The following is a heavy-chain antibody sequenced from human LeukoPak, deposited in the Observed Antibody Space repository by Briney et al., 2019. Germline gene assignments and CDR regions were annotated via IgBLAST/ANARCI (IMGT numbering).Heavy chain of an antibody. J-gene: IGHJ4*02. CDR3: ARVATASFDQ. CDR2: IYPGDSDT. Sequence: GESLKISCRGSGYSFTTYWIAWVRQMPGKGLEWMGMIYPGDSDTRHSPSFQGQVTISVAKSISTVYLQWSSLKASDTAMYYCARVATASFDQWGQGTLVTVSS. D-gene: IGHD2-15*01. V-gene: IGHV5-51*01. CDR1: GYSFTTYW.